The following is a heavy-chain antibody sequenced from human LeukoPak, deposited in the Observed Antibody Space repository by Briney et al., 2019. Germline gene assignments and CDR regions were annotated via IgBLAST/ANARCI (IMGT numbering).Heavy chain of an antibody. D-gene: IGHD3-3*01. Sequence: GGSLRLSCAASGFTFSSYAMHWVRQAPGKGLEWVAVISYDGSNKYYADSVKGRFTISRDNSKNTLYPQMNSLRAEDTAVYYCAREDFGVVTATPFDYWGQGTLVTVSS. CDR3: AREDFGVVTATPFDY. CDR2: ISYDGSNK. CDR1: GFTFSSYA. V-gene: IGHV3-30-3*01. J-gene: IGHJ4*02.